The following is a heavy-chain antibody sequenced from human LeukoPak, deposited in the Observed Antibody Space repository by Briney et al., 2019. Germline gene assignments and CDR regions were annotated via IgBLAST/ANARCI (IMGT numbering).Heavy chain of an antibody. CDR1: GFTFSSYS. CDR3: ARAPSQGVFDY. Sequence: GRSLRLSCAASGFTFSSYSMNWVRQAPGKGLEWVSSISSSSSYIYYADSVKGRFTISRDNAKNSLYLQMNSLRAEDTAVYYCARAPSQGVFDYWGQGTLVTVSS. V-gene: IGHV3-21*01. J-gene: IGHJ4*02. D-gene: IGHD3-10*01. CDR2: ISSSSSYI.